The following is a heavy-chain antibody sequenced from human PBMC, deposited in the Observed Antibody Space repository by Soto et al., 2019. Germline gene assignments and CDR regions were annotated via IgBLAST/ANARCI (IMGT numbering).Heavy chain of an antibody. J-gene: IGHJ3*01. V-gene: IGHV3-74*01. CDR3: ARSLPGTYGAFDL. Sequence: EVQLVDSGGGLVQPGGSLRLSCAASEFTFRSYWMHWVRQSPGKGLVWVSRISGDGSGTNYADSVKGRFTISRDNAKNTGYLQIDSLRAEDTAVYYCARSLPGTYGAFDLWGQGTMVTVSS. D-gene: IGHD1-7*01. CDR1: EFTFRSYW. CDR2: ISGDGSGT.